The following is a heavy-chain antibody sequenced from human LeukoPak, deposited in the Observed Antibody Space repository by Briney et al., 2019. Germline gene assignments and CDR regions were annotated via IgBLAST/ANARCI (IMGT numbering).Heavy chain of an antibody. CDR2: INKDGSYT. J-gene: IGHJ4*02. D-gene: IGHD1-26*01. CDR3: VRALVHPAGY. Sequence: GGSLRLSCAASGFPFSNYWMRWVRQAPGKGLVWVSNINKDGSYTYYADSVKGRFTISRDNAKNSLYLQMNSLRAEDTAVFYCVRALVHPAGYWGQGTLVTGSS. CDR1: GFPFSNYW. V-gene: IGHV3-74*01.